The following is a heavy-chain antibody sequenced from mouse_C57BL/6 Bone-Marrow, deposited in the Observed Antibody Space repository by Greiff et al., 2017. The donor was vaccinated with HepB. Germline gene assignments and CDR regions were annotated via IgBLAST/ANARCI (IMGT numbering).Heavy chain of an antibody. J-gene: IGHJ1*03. CDR3: ATVSIYPNWYFDV. D-gene: IGHD2-1*01. V-gene: IGHV1-55*01. Sequence: QVQLQQPGAELVKPGASVKISCKASGYTFTSYWITWVKQRPGQGLEWIGDIYPGSGSTNYNEKFKSKATLTVDTSSSTAYMQLSSLTSEDSAVYYCATVSIYPNWYFDVWGTGTTVTVSS. CDR1: GYTFTSYW. CDR2: IYPGSGST.